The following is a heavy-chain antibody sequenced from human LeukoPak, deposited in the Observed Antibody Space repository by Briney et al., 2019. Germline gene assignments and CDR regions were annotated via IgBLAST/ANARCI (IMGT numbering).Heavy chain of an antibody. CDR2: ISHSGST. CDR3: ARGRGRFDY. J-gene: IGHJ4*02. Sequence: SETLSLTCAVYGGSFSGYYWSWIRQPPGKGLEWIGEISHSGSTNYNPSLKSRVTISVDTSKNQFSLKLSSVTAADTAVYYCARGRGRFDYWGQGTLVTVSS. CDR1: GGSFSGYY. V-gene: IGHV4-34*01.